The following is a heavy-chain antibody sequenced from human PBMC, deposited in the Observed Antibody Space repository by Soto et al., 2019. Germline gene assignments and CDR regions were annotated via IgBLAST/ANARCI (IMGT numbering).Heavy chain of an antibody. J-gene: IGHJ2*01. D-gene: IGHD1-26*01. CDR1: GFTFDDYG. CDR3: ARDGLGELLLGCYFDL. Sequence: EVQLVESGGGVVRPGGSLRLSCAASGFTFDDYGMSWVRQAPGKGLEWVSGINWNGGSTGYADSVKGRFTISRDNAKNSLNLQMTSLGAEDRALYYCARDGLGELLLGCYFDLWGRGTLVTVSS. V-gene: IGHV3-20*04. CDR2: INWNGGST.